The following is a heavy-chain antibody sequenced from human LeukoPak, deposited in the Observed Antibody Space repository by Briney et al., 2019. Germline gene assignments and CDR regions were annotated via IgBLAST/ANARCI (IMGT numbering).Heavy chain of an antibody. Sequence: SVKVSCKASGGTFSSYAISWVRQAPGQGLEWMGRIIPILGIANYAQKFQGRITITADKSTSTAYMELSSLRSEDTAVYYCARDLRERYCSSTSCYDRFDPWGQGTLVTVSS. D-gene: IGHD2-2*01. CDR2: IIPILGIA. CDR1: GGTFSSYA. V-gene: IGHV1-69*04. CDR3: ARDLRERYCSSTSCYDRFDP. J-gene: IGHJ5*02.